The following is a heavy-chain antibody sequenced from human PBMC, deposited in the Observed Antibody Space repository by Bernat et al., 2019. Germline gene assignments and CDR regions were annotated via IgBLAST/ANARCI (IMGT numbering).Heavy chain of an antibody. CDR3: ARHIVVVPAAIGDYGMDV. Sequence: QVTLRESGPALVKPTQTLTLTCTFSGFSLSTSGMCASWIRQPPGKALEWLARIDWDDDKYYSTSLKTRLTISKDTSKNQVVLTMTNMDPVDTATYYCARHIVVVPAAIGDYGMDVWGQGTTVTVSS. D-gene: IGHD2-2*01. CDR2: IDWDDDK. V-gene: IGHV2-70*15. CDR1: GFSLSTSGMC. J-gene: IGHJ6*02.